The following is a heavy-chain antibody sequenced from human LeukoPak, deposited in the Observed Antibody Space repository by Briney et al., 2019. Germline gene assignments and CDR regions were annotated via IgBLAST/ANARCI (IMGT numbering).Heavy chain of an antibody. CDR1: AFIFEDYT. Sequence: GGSLRLSCAVSAFIFEDYTLHWVRQVPGRGLEWVAGVSWNRDYINYGDSVKGRFTATRDDAKNSFHLQMNSLRIGDTAVYYCAATSGWNDSYFDYWGQGTLVTVSA. J-gene: IGHJ4*02. CDR2: VSWNRDYI. CDR3: AATSGWNDSYFDY. D-gene: IGHD6-19*01. V-gene: IGHV3-9*01.